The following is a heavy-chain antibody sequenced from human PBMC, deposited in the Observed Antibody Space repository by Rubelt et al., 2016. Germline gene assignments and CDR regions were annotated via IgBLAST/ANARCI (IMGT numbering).Heavy chain of an antibody. V-gene: IGHV4-39*07. Sequence: QLQLQESGPGLVKPSETLSLTCTVSGGSISSSSYYWGWIRQPPGKGLEWIGSIYYSGSTNYNPSLKSRVTISVDTSKNQFSLKLSSVTAADTAVYYCARGLLEWLPFDYWGQGTLVTVSS. D-gene: IGHD3-3*01. CDR1: GGSISSSSYY. J-gene: IGHJ4*02. CDR2: IYYSGST. CDR3: ARGLLEWLPFDY.